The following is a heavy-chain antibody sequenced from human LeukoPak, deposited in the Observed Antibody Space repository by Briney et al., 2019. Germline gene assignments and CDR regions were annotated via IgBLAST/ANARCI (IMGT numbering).Heavy chain of an antibody. J-gene: IGHJ6*02. CDR2: INHSGST. CDR1: GGSFSGYY. D-gene: IGHD2-2*01. Sequence: SETLSLTCAVYGGSFSGYYWSWIRQPPGKGLEWIGEINHSGSTNYNPSLKSRVTISVDTSKNQFSLKLSSVTAADTAVYYCARLGYCSSTSCYRSYYYGMDVWGQGTTVTVSS. V-gene: IGHV4-34*01. CDR3: ARLGYCSSTSCYRSYYYGMDV.